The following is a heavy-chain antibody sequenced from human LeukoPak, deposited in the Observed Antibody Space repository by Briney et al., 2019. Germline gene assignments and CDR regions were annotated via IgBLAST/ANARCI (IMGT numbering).Heavy chain of an antibody. CDR1: GFTFSSYG. J-gene: IGHJ6*03. Sequence: GRSLRLSCAASGFTFSSYGMHWVRQAPGKGLEWVAVIWYDGSNKYYADSVKGRFTISRDNSKNTLYLQMNSLRAEDTAVYYCARGLGRNRVLRYFDWLLSYYMDVWGKGTTVTVSS. CDR2: IWYDGSNK. CDR3: ARGLGRNRVLRYFDWLLSYYMDV. V-gene: IGHV3-33*01. D-gene: IGHD3-9*01.